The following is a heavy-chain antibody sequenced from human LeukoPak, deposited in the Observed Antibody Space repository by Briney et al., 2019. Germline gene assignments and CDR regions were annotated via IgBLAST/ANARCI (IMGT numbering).Heavy chain of an antibody. CDR1: GGSFSGYY. D-gene: IGHD3-3*01. CDR3: ARGNYDFWSGYYPPNWFDP. CDR2: INNSGRT. J-gene: IGHJ5*02. V-gene: IGHV4-34*01. Sequence: PSETLSLTCAVYGGSFSGYYWSWIRQPPGKGLEWIGEINNSGRTNYNPSLKSRVTISVDTSKNQFSQKLSSVTAADTAVYYCARGNYDFWSGYYPPNWFDPWGQGTLVTVSS.